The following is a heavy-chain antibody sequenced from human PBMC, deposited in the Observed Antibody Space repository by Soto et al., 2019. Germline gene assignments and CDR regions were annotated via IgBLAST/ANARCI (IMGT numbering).Heavy chain of an antibody. Sequence: EVQLLESGGGLVQPGGSLRLSCAASGFTFSSYAMSWVRQAPGKGLEWVSAISGTGGSTYYADSVKARFTISRDNAQNTLYLEMNGLGAEDTAVYYCAKDRGGPRQHWGQGTLVTVSS. CDR3: AKDRGGPRQH. CDR1: GFTFSSYA. D-gene: IGHD3-10*01. V-gene: IGHV3-23*01. J-gene: IGHJ1*01. CDR2: ISGTGGST.